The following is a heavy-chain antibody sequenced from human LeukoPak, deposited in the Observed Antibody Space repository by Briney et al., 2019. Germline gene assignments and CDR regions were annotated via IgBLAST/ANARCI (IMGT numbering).Heavy chain of an antibody. CDR3: ARRKQLGQLDY. Sequence: PSETLSLTCTVSGGSISSSSYYWGWIRQPPGKGLEWIGSIYYSGSTYYNPSLKSRVTISVDTSKNQFSLKPSSVTAADTAVYYCARRKQLGQLDYWGQGTLVTVSS. J-gene: IGHJ4*02. V-gene: IGHV4-39*01. CDR1: GGSISSSSYY. CDR2: IYYSGST. D-gene: IGHD6-13*01.